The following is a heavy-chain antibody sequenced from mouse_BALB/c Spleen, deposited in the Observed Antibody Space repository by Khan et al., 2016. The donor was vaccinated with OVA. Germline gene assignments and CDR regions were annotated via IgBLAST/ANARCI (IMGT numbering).Heavy chain of an antibody. J-gene: IGHJ1*01. D-gene: IGHD2-3*01. CDR2: IWADGGT. CDR3: ARRDDGYPEWYFDV. CDR1: GFSLTSYS. Sequence: QVQLKESGPGLVAPSQSLSITCTVSGFSLTSYSVHWVRQPPGKGLEWLGVIWADGGTNYNSALMSRLSITKDNSKSQVFLKMNSLQTDDTARYYGARRDDGYPEWYFDVWGAGTTVTVSS. V-gene: IGHV2-9*02.